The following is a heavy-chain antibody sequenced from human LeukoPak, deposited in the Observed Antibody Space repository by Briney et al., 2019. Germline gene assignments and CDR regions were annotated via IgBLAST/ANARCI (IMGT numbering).Heavy chain of an antibody. Sequence: GGSLRLSCAASGFTFSSYGMHWVRQAPSKGLEWVAVISYDGSNKYYADSVKGRFTISRDNSKNTLYLQMNSLRAEDTAVYYCAKESYCGGDCYSGVFDYWGQGTLVTVSS. D-gene: IGHD2-21*02. CDR3: AKESYCGGDCYSGVFDY. CDR2: ISYDGSNK. V-gene: IGHV3-30*18. J-gene: IGHJ4*02. CDR1: GFTFSSYG.